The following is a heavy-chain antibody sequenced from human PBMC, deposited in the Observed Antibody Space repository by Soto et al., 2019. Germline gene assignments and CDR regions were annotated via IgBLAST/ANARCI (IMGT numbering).Heavy chain of an antibody. J-gene: IGHJ5*02. Sequence: EVQVVESGGGLVTPGGSLRLSCNFSFSLYSMDWVRQAPGKGLEWVASISSGSAFIKYADSVKGRFTISRDNAKNSVSLQMSSLRVEDTAMYYCTRDQGGSYDSGFDPWGRGTRVTVSS. CDR1: FSLYS. CDR3: TRDQGGSYDSGFDP. D-gene: IGHD1-26*01. CDR2: ISSGSAFI. V-gene: IGHV3-21*01.